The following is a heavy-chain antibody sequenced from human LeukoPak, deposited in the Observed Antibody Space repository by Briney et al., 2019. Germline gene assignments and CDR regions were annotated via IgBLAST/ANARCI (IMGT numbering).Heavy chain of an antibody. CDR2: INHSGTT. V-gene: IGHV4-34*01. CDR1: GGSFSDYY. Sequence: SGTLSLTCAVYGGSFSDYYWSWIRQPPGKGLEWIGEINHSGTTNYNPSFKSRATISVDTSKSHFSLDLRSVTAADTAVYYCARGLRRITMVRGVITGPKFDPWGQGTLVTVSS. D-gene: IGHD3-10*01. J-gene: IGHJ5*02. CDR3: ARGLRRITMVRGVITGPKFDP.